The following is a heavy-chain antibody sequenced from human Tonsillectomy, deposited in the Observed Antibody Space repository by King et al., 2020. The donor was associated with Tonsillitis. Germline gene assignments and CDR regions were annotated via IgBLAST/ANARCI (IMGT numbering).Heavy chain of an antibody. D-gene: IGHD3-10*01. CDR3: AREAPRWDYYGSGNGAFDI. V-gene: IGHV4-31*03. Sequence: VQLQESGPGLVKPSQTLSLTCTVSGGSISSGGYYWSWIRQHPGKGLEWIGYIYYSGSTYYNPSLKSRVTISVDTSKNQFSLKLSAVTAADTAVYYCAREAPRWDYYGSGNGAFDIWGQGTMVTGSS. CDR1: GGSISSGGYY. CDR2: IYYSGST. J-gene: IGHJ3*02.